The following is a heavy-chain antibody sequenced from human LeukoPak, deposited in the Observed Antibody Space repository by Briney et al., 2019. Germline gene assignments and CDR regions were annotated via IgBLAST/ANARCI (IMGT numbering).Heavy chain of an antibody. Sequence: GGSLRLSCAASGFTVSSNYMSWVRQAPGKGLEWVSVIYSGGSTYYADSVKGRFTISRHNSKNTLYLQMNSLRAEDTAVYYCASSEYGSPGYYYYGMDVWGQGTTVTVSS. D-gene: IGHD4-17*01. CDR1: GFTVSSNY. CDR2: IYSGGST. CDR3: ASSEYGSPGYYYYGMDV. J-gene: IGHJ6*02. V-gene: IGHV3-53*04.